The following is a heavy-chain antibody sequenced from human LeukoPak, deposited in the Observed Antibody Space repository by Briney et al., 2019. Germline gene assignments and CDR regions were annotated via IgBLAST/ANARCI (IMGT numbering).Heavy chain of an antibody. CDR1: GYSFTNYW. V-gene: IGHV5-51*01. J-gene: IGHJ4*02. CDR2: IYPGDPDT. Sequence: GESLKISCKGSGYSFTNYWVGWVRQMPGKGLDWMGIIYPGDPDTRYSPSFQGQVTISADKSINTAYLQWSSLKASDTAMYYCARLMFSRSGGSTSGDYWGQGTLVTVSS. CDR3: ARLMFSRSGGSTSGDY. D-gene: IGHD2-15*01.